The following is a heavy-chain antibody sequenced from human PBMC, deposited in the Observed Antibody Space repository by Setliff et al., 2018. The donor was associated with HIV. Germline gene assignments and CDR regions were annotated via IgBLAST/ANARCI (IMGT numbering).Heavy chain of an antibody. V-gene: IGHV4-4*07. CDR3: AREGNYIWGNYHYTLGY. CDR1: GGSISSYY. Sequence: SETLSLTCTVSGGSISSYYWRWIRQPAGKGLEWIGRIHTSGSTNYNPSLKSRVTISLDTSKNQFSLKLSSVTAADTAVYYCAREGNYIWGNYHYTLGYWGQGTLVTVSS. J-gene: IGHJ4*02. CDR2: IHTSGST. D-gene: IGHD3-16*02.